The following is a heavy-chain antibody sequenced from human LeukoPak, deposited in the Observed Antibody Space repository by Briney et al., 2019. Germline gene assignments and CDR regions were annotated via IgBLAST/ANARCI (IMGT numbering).Heavy chain of an antibody. J-gene: IGHJ4*02. CDR2: IYPGDSDT. V-gene: IGHV5-51*01. Sequence: GESLKISCKASGYSFTTYWIGWGRQMPGKGVGWVAIIYPGDSDTRYYPSFQGQVTISVDKSISTAYLQWSGLRASDTALYYCARLDSYGYGYVDFWGLGTLVTVSS. D-gene: IGHD5-18*01. CDR1: GYSFTTYW. CDR3: ARLDSYGYGYVDF.